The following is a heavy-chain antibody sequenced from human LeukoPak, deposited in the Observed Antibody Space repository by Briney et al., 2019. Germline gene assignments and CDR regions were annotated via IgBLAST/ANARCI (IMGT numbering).Heavy chain of an antibody. CDR3: ARSEVYYGGNYDY. CDR1: GYTFTSYA. CDR2: INAGNGNT. D-gene: IGHD4-23*01. Sequence: GASVKVSCKASGYTFTSYAMHWVRQAPGQRLEWMGWINAGNGNTKYSQKFQGRVTITRDTSASTAYMELSSLRSEDTAVYYCARSEVYYGGNYDYWGQGTLVTVSS. J-gene: IGHJ4*02. V-gene: IGHV1-3*01.